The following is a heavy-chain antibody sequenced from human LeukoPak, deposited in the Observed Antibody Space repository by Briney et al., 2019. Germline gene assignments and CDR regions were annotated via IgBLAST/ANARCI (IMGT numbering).Heavy chain of an antibody. CDR3: AREHCSGGSCYSIYYYYYMDV. D-gene: IGHD2-15*01. J-gene: IGHJ6*03. CDR1: GGSFSGYY. CDR2: IYYSGST. V-gene: IGHV4-34*01. Sequence: SETLSLTCAVYGGSFSGYYWSWIRQPPGKGLEWIGSIYYSGSTYYNPSLKSRVTISVDTSKNQFSLKLSSVTAADTAVYYCAREHCSGGSCYSIYYYYYMDVWGKGTTVNVSS.